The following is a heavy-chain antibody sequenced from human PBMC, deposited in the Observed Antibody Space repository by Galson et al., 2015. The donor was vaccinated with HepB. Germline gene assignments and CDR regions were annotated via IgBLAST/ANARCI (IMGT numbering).Heavy chain of an antibody. CDR3: ARDRTDDYYYYYMDV. D-gene: IGHD3-16*01. J-gene: IGHJ6*03. Sequence: TLSLTCTVSGGSISSGGYYWSWIRQHPGKGLEWIGYIYYSGSTYYNPSLKSRVTISVDTSKNQFSLKLSSVTAADTAVYYCARDRTDDYYYYYMDVWGKGTTVTVSS. CDR1: GGSISSGGYY. CDR2: IYYSGST. V-gene: IGHV4-31*03.